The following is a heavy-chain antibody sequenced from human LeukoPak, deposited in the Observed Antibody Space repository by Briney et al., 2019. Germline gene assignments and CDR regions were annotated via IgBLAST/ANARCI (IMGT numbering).Heavy chain of an antibody. CDR3: ATRSGSYYYYYGMDA. J-gene: IGHJ6*02. CDR2: FDPEDGET. Sequence: GASVKVSCKVSGYTLTELSMHWVRQAPGKGLEWMGGFDPEDGETIYEQKFQGRVTMTEDTSTDTAYMELSSLRSEDTAVYYCATRSGSYYYYYGMDAWGQGTTVTVSS. CDR1: GYTLTELS. V-gene: IGHV1-24*01. D-gene: IGHD1-26*01.